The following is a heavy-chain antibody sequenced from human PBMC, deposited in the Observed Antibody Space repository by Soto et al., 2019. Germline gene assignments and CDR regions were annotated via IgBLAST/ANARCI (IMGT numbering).Heavy chain of an antibody. CDR1: GFTFSSYS. CDR2: INQEGSEK. J-gene: IGHJ4*02. V-gene: IGHV3-7*05. CDR3: ASLMVRGVMWLDY. D-gene: IGHD3-10*01. Sequence: GGSLRLSCAASGFTFSSYSMSWVRQAPGKGLEWVANINQEGSEKYYVDSVKGRFTISRDNAKNSLYRQMNSLRAEDTAVYYCASLMVRGVMWLDYWGQGTLVTVSS.